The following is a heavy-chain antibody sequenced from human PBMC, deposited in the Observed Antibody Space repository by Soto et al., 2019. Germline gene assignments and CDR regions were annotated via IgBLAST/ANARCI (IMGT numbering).Heavy chain of an antibody. CDR2: TYYRSKWYN. CDR3: ARGSWDDVSGHYYMDV. Sequence: QVQLQQSGPGLVKPSQTLSLTCDISGDSVSSNCAGWNWIRQTPSRGLEWLGRTYYRSKWYNNYAVSVKSRVSVNPDTAKNQFSLQLNSVTPEDTAVYYCARGSWDDVSGHYYMDVWGKGTTVTVSS. D-gene: IGHD1-1*01. J-gene: IGHJ6*03. V-gene: IGHV6-1*01. CDR1: GDSVSSNCAG.